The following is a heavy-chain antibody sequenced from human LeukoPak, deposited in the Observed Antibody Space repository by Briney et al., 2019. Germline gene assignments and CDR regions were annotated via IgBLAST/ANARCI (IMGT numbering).Heavy chain of an antibody. CDR3: ARLATDYYFDY. Sequence: ASVKVSCKASGGTFSSYAISWVRQAPGQGLEWMGGIIPIFGTANHAQKFQGRVTMTRDTSTSTVYMELSSLRSEDTAVYYCARLATDYYFDYWGQGTLVTVSS. CDR2: IIPIFGTA. V-gene: IGHV1-69*05. D-gene: IGHD1-14*01. CDR1: GGTFSSYA. J-gene: IGHJ4*02.